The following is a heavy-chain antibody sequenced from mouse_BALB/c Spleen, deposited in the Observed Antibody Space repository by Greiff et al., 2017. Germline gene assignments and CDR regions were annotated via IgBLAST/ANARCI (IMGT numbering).Heavy chain of an antibody. J-gene: IGHJ3*01. V-gene: IGHV14-3*02. CDR2: IDPANGNT. D-gene: IGHD2-1*01. CDR3: AREGGYYGNYDAY. Sequence: EVKLQESGAELVKPGASVKLSCTASGFNIKDTYMHWVKQRPEQGLEWIGRIDPANGNTKYDPKFQGKATITADTSSNTAYLQLSSLTSEDTAVYYCAREGGYYGNYDAYWGQGTLVTVSA. CDR1: GFNIKDTY.